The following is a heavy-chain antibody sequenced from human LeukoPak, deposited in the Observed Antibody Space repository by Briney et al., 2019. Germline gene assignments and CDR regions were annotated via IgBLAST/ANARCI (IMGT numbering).Heavy chain of an antibody. V-gene: IGHV3-11*01. D-gene: IGHD6-13*01. CDR2: ISSSGSTI. J-gene: IGHJ3*02. Sequence: GGSLRLSCAASGFTFSDYYMSWIRQAPGKGLEWVSYISSSGSTIYYADSVKGRFTISRDNAKNSLYLQMNSLRAEDTAVYYCAKDRARIAAAGGAFDIWGQGTMVTVSS. CDR1: GFTFSDYY. CDR3: AKDRARIAAAGGAFDI.